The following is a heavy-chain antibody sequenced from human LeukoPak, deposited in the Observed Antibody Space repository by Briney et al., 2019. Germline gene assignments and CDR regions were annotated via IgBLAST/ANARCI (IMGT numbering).Heavy chain of an antibody. Sequence: PGGSLRLSCAASGFTFSDYWMSWMRQVPGKGLEWVANIKYDGTEEYYVESVKGRFTISRDNAKNSLYLQLNSLRVDDTAVYYCRSGGAAPGSFDNWGQGTLVTVSP. CDR2: IKYDGTEE. D-gene: IGHD4-23*01. CDR1: GFTFSDYW. V-gene: IGHV3-7*01. CDR3: RSGGAAPGSFDN. J-gene: IGHJ4*02.